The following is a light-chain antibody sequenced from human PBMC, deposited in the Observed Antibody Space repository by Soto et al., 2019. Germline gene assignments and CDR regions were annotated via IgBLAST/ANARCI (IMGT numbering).Light chain of an antibody. Sequence: QSALTQPRSVSGSPGQSVTISCTGTSSDVGGYNYVSWYQQHPGKAPKLIIYAVSGRPSGVPDRFSGSKSGNTASLTISGLQADDEADYYCQAYDYSLTASVFGGGTKLTVL. CDR1: SSDVGGYNY. V-gene: IGLV2-11*01. CDR3: QAYDYSLTASV. J-gene: IGLJ3*02. CDR2: AVS.